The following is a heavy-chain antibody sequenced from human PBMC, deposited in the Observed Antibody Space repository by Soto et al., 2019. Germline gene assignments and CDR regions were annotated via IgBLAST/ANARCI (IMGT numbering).Heavy chain of an antibody. Sequence: LQLQESGSGLVQPSQTLSLTCALSGGSVTMSSFSWAWVRQPPGRGLQWIGYISHSGATSSDPALKSRVTISRDRAKNQFSLKLTSVPAADPAVYYCASLDYYGSWLDPWGQGTLVTVSS. V-gene: IGHV4-30-2*01. CDR2: ISHSGAT. J-gene: IGHJ5*02. CDR1: GGSVTMSSFS. D-gene: IGHD1-26*01. CDR3: ASLDYYGSWLDP.